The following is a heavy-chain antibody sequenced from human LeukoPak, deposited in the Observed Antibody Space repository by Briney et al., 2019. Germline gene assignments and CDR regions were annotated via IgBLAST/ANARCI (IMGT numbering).Heavy chain of an antibody. Sequence: SETLSLTCTVSGGSISSSNSYWGWIRQPPGKGLEWIGSIYYSGSTYYNPSLKSRVTISVDTSKNQFSLKLSSVTAADTAVYYCAKSLYDFWSGWYVDYWGQGTLVTVSS. J-gene: IGHJ4*02. V-gene: IGHV4-39*07. D-gene: IGHD3-3*01. CDR1: GGSISSSNSY. CDR3: AKSLYDFWSGWYVDY. CDR2: IYYSGST.